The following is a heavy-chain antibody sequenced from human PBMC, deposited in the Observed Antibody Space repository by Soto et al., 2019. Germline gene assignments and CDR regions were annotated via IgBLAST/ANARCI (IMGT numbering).Heavy chain of an antibody. CDR3: AKEWARGYGSRSSFDF. CDR1: GYTLTELS. V-gene: IGHV1-24*01. Sequence: ASVKVSCKVSGYTLTELSMHWVRQAPGKGLEWMGGFDPEDGETIYAQKFQDRVTMTDETSTDTAYMELSILRSEDTAEYYCAKEWARGYGSRSSFDFWVQGTLVTVSS. CDR2: FDPEDGET. J-gene: IGHJ4*02. D-gene: IGHD3-10*01.